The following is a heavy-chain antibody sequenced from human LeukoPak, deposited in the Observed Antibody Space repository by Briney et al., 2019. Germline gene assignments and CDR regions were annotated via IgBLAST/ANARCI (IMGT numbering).Heavy chain of an antibody. D-gene: IGHD1-1*01. CDR3: AKISLGYNANGRWFDS. CDR2: ISASGGGT. CDR1: GFTFSNDV. J-gene: IGHJ5*01. Sequence: GGTLRLSCAASGFTFSNDVMSWVRQAPGKGLEWVSVISASGGGTQYADSVKGRFTISRDNSKNTVNLQMNSLRAEDTAVYYCAKISLGYNANGRWFDSWGQGTQVTVSS. V-gene: IGHV3-23*01.